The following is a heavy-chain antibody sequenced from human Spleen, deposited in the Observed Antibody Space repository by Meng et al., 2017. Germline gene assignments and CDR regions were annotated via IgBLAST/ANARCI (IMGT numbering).Heavy chain of an antibody. CDR2: ISSSGSTI. J-gene: IGHJ4*02. CDR3: ARDLYDSSGYYYIDY. D-gene: IGHD3-22*01. Sequence: GESLKISCAASGFTFSNYEMIWVRQAPGKGLEWVSYISSSGSTIFYADSVKGRFTISRDNSKNSLYLQMNSLRAEDTAVYYCARDLYDSSGYYYIDYWGQGTLVTVSS. V-gene: IGHV3-48*03. CDR1: GFTFSNYE.